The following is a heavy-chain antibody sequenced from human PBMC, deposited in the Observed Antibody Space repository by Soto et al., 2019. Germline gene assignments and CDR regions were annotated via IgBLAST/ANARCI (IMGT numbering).Heavy chain of an antibody. CDR1: GLVFSNTW. CDR2: IKIKTDGGTT. CDR3: TTLTVIYDTSGYYSIY. V-gene: IGHV3-15*07. Sequence: EVQLVESGGGLVKPGGSLRLSCAASGLVFSNTWMNWVRQAPGKGLEWVGRIKIKTDGGTTDYAAPVKGRFTISRDDSKNTLHMQMNGLKAEDAAVYYCTTLTVIYDTSGYYSIYWGQGTLVTVSS. D-gene: IGHD3-22*01. J-gene: IGHJ4*02.